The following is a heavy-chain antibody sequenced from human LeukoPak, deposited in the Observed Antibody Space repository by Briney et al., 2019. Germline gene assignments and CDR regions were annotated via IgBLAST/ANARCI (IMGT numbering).Heavy chain of an antibody. J-gene: IGHJ4*02. CDR2: INAGNGDT. CDR3: ARGLWSAHRREYYFDS. Sequence: ASVKVSCKASGYTFTNYAVNWLRQAPGQRLEWMGWINAGNGDTKFSQNYQARVTISRDASASTAYMELSSLTSEDTAVYFCARGLWSAHRREYYFDSWGQGTLVTVSS. V-gene: IGHV1-3*01. D-gene: IGHD3-3*01. CDR1: GYTFTNYA.